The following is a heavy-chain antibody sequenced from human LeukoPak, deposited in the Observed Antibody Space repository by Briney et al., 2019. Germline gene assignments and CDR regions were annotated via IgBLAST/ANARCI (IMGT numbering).Heavy chain of an antibody. CDR1: VFTFSSYS. D-gene: IGHD5-18*01. Sequence: PGGSLRLSCAASVFTFSSYSMNWVRQAPGKGLEWVSYITNSGNSKSYADSVKGRFTIFRDNTKNSLYLQMNSLRAEDTAVYYCARDEIQLWSVPFDYWGQGTLVTVSS. CDR3: ARDEIQLWSVPFDY. J-gene: IGHJ4*02. CDR2: ITNSGNSK. V-gene: IGHV3-48*01.